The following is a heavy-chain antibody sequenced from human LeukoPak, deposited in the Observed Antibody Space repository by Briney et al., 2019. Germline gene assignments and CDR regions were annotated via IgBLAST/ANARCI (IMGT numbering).Heavy chain of an antibody. CDR3: ATDGAGFDT. J-gene: IGHJ5*02. CDR2: INIGGTNT. CDR1: GFTVSSNY. Sequence: PGGSLRLSCAASGFTVSSNYMSWVRQAPGKGLEWLSYINIGGTNTHYADSVKGRFTISRDNAKKSLYLEMTNLRAEDTAVYYCATDGAGFDTWGQGVLVTVSS. V-gene: IGHV3-11*01.